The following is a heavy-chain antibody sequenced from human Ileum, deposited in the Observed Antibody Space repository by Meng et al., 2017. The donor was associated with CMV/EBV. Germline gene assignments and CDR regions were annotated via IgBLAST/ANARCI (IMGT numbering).Heavy chain of an antibody. CDR3: ARGTGYCSSTSCYLSHYYYYYYGMDV. J-gene: IGHJ6*02. CDR2: IGTTDSTI. CDR1: GFTFSDYY. Sequence: GESLKISCAASGFTFSDYYMSWIRQAPGKGLDCVSYIGTTDSTIYYTDSVKVRFTISRDNAKNSLYLQMNSLRVEDTSVYYCARGTGYCSSTSCYLSHYYYYYYGMDVWGQGTTVTGYS. V-gene: IGHV3-11*01. D-gene: IGHD2-2*01.